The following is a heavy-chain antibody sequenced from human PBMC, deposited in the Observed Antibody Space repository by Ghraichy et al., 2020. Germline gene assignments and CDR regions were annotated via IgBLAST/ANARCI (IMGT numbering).Heavy chain of an antibody. CDR2: IIPILGIA. CDR1: GGTFSSYA. J-gene: IGHJ5*02. D-gene: IGHD1-1*01. CDR3: ARDEVGTPPAVWFDP. V-gene: IGHV1-69*04. Sequence: SVKVSCKASGGTFSSYAISWVRQAPGQGLEWMGRIIPILGIANYAQKFQGRVTITADKSTSTAYMELSSLRSEDTAVYYCARDEVGTPPAVWFDPWGQGTLVTVSS.